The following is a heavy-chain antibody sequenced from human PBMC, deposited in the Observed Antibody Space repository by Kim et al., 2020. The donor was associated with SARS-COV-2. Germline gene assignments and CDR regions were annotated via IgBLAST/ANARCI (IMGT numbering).Heavy chain of an antibody. D-gene: IGHD1-26*01. V-gene: IGHV3-23*01. CDR3: AKGQKGELLGGAEYFQH. Sequence: GGSLRLSCAASGFTFSSYAMSWVRQAPGKGLEWVSAISGSGGSTYYADSVKGRFTISRDNSKNTLYLQMNSLRAEDTAVYYCAKGQKGELLGGAEYFQHWGQGTLVTVSS. J-gene: IGHJ1*01. CDR1: GFTFSSYA. CDR2: ISGSGGST.